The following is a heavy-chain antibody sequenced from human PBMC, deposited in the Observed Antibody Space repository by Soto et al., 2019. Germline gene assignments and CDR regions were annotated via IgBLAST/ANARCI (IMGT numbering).Heavy chain of an antibody. V-gene: IGHV3-15*07. D-gene: IGHD4-17*01. Sequence: EVHLVESGGGLVKPGESLRLACAASGFSVNDAWMNWVRQAPGEGLEWVGRIQSQADGGTTDYAASMKGRFIISRDDSQNSLFLQINSLETDDTGIYFCTTFYGSNYWGQGTLVTVSS. CDR1: GFSVNDAW. CDR3: TTFYGSNY. J-gene: IGHJ4*02. CDR2: IQSQADGGTT.